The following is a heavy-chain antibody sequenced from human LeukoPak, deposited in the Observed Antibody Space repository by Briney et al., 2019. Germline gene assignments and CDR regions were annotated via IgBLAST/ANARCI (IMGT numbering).Heavy chain of an antibody. CDR1: GGSIGSGGYY. CDR3: ARQFDYGDYWGTFDY. Sequence: SETLSLTCTVSGGSIGSGGYYWGWIRQSPGKGLEWIGSMHSSGSTWYNPSLKSRVTISGDTSKNQVSLKVRSVTAADTAVYYCARQFDYGDYWGTFDYWGQGTLVTVSS. J-gene: IGHJ4*02. V-gene: IGHV4-39*01. CDR2: MHSSGST. D-gene: IGHD4-17*01.